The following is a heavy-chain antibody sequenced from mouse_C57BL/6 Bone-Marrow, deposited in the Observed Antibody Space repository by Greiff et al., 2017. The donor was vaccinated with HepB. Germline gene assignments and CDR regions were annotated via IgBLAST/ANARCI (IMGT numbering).Heavy chain of an antibody. V-gene: IGHV5-6*01. CDR3: ARHRDYYGSSSYYFDY. Sequence: EVKLMESGGDLVKPGGSLKLSCAASGFTFSSYGMSWVRQTPDKRLEWVATISSGGSYTYYPDSVKGRFTISRDNAKNTLYLQMSSLKSEDTAMYYCARHRDYYGSSSYYFDYWGQGTTLTVSS. CDR2: ISSGGSYT. D-gene: IGHD1-1*01. CDR1: GFTFSSYG. J-gene: IGHJ2*01.